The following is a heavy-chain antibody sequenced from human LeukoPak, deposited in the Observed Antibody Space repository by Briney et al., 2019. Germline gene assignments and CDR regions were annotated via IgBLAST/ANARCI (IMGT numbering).Heavy chain of an antibody. D-gene: IGHD3-22*01. V-gene: IGHV5-10-1*01. CDR3: ARQLDYYDKRDY. CDR1: GYSFTSYW. Sequence: GGSLKISCKGSGYSFTSYWIGWVRLMPGKGLEWMGRIDPSDSYSNYGPSFQGHVTISADRSISTAYLQWRSLKASDTAMYYCARQLDYYDKRDYWGQGTLVTVAS. J-gene: IGHJ4*02. CDR2: IDPSDSYS.